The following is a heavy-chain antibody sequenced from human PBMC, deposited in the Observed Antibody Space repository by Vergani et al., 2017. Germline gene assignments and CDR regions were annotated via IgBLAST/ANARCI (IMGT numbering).Heavy chain of an antibody. Sequence: QLQLQESGSGLVKPSQTLSLTCAVSGGSISSGGYSWSWIRQPPGKGLEWIGYIYHSGRTYYNPSLKSRVTISVDRSKNQFSLKLSSVTAADTAVYYCARGKDEYCSSTSCYQGYXFDYWGQGTLVTVSS. CDR1: GGSISSGGYS. V-gene: IGHV4-30-2*01. CDR2: IYHSGRT. CDR3: ARGKDEYCSSTSCYQGYXFDY. J-gene: IGHJ4*02. D-gene: IGHD2-2*01.